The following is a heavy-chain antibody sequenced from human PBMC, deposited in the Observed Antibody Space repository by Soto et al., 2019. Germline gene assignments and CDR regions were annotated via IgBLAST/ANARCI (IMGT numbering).Heavy chain of an antibody. CDR2: ISHSGST. Sequence: PSESLSLTCAVAGGSISSGGYSWSWIRQPPGKGLEWIGHISHSGSTYYNPSLKSRVTISVDRSKNQFPLKLSSVTAADTAVYYCARVPSPWGQGTLVTVSS. J-gene: IGHJ5*02. CDR3: ARVPSP. CDR1: GGSISSGGYS. V-gene: IGHV4-30-2*01.